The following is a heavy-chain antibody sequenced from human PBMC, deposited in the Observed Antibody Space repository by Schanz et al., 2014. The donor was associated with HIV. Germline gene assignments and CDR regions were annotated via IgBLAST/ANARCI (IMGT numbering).Heavy chain of an antibody. J-gene: IGHJ4*02. D-gene: IGHD3-10*01. V-gene: IGHV3-23*04. CDR3: AKGQRGVVRGDIDY. CDR1: GFTLSSYG. CDR2: ISGSGGST. Sequence: VQLVESGGGLVKPGRSLRLSCAVSGFTLSSYGMHWVRQAPGKGLEWVAVISGSGGSTYYADSVKGRFTISRDNSKNTLYLQMNSLRVEDTAVYYCAKGQRGVVRGDIDYWGQGTLVTVSS.